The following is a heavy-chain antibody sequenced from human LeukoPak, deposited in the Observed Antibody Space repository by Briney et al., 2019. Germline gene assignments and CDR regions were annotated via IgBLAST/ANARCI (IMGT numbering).Heavy chain of an antibody. CDR3: ARTRIASAGTFYFDY. CDR2: IYSGGST. Sequence: WGSLRLSCAASGFTVSSNYMSWVRQAPGKGLEWVSVIYSGGSTYYADSVKGRFTISRDNSKNTLYLQMNSLRAEDTAVYYCARTRIASAGTFYFDYWGQGTLVTVSS. J-gene: IGHJ4*02. D-gene: IGHD6-13*01. CDR1: GFTVSSNY. V-gene: IGHV3-53*01.